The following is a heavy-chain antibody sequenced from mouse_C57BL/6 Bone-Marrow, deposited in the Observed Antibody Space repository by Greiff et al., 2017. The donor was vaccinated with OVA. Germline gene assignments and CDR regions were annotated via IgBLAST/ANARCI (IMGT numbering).Heavy chain of an antibody. CDR1: GYAFTNYL. CDR2: INPGSGGT. Sequence: QVQLKESGAELVRPGTSVKVSCKASGYAFTNYLIEWVKQRPGQGLEWIGVINPGSGGTNYNEKFKGKATLTADKSSSTAYMQLSSLTSEDSAVYFCARLGGHFAYWGQGTRVTVSA. CDR3: ARLGGHFAY. V-gene: IGHV1-54*01. D-gene: IGHD4-1*01. J-gene: IGHJ3*01.